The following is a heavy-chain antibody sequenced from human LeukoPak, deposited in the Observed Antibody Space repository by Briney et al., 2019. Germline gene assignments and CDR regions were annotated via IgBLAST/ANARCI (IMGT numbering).Heavy chain of an antibody. Sequence: GTSLRLSCAASGFTFSSFGMHWVRQAPGKGLEWVTLIWYDGSSEYYVDSVKGRFTISRDNSKNTLYLQINSLRAEDTAVYYCARDSYDILTGYYSGPDYWGQGTLVIVSS. J-gene: IGHJ4*02. V-gene: IGHV3-33*01. CDR2: IWYDGSSE. D-gene: IGHD3-9*01. CDR3: ARDSYDILTGYYSGPDY. CDR1: GFTFSSFG.